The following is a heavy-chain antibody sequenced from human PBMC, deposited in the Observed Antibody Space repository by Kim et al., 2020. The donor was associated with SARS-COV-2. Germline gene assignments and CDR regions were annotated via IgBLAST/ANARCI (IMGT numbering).Heavy chain of an antibody. CDR1: GGSFSGYY. Sequence: SETLSLTCAVYGGSFSGYYWSWIRQPPGKGLEWIGEINHSGSTNYNPSLKSRVTISVDTSKNQFSLKLSSVTAADTAVYYCARISGSGSYYVQKWGQGTLVTVSS. CDR2: INHSGST. V-gene: IGHV4-34*01. J-gene: IGHJ4*02. D-gene: IGHD3-10*01. CDR3: ARISGSGSYYVQK.